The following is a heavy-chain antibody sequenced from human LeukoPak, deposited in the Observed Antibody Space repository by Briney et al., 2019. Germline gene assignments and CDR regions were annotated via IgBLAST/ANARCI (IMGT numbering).Heavy chain of an antibody. V-gene: IGHV3-33*08. CDR3: ARAPVSYYYDSNWFDP. Sequence: GGSLRLSCAASGFTFSSYSMNWVRQAPGKGLEWVAVIWYDGSNKYHADSVKGRFTISRDNSKNTLYLQMNSLRAEDTAVYYCARAPVSYYYDSNWFDPWGQGTLVTVSS. D-gene: IGHD3-22*01. CDR2: IWYDGSNK. J-gene: IGHJ5*02. CDR1: GFTFSSYS.